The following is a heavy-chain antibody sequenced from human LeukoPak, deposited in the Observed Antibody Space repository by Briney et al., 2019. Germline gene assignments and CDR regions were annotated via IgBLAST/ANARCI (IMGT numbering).Heavy chain of an antibody. J-gene: IGHJ5*02. CDR1: GFTFSSYS. D-gene: IGHD3-3*01. CDR3: ARDGATRPIPLEWLSDNWFDP. Sequence: GGSLRLSCAASGFTFSSYSMNWVRQAPGKGLEWVSYISSSSSTIYYADSVKGRFTISRDNAKNSLCLQMNSLRAEDTAVYYCARDGATRPIPLEWLSDNWFDPWGQGTLVTVSS. CDR2: ISSSSSTI. V-gene: IGHV3-48*01.